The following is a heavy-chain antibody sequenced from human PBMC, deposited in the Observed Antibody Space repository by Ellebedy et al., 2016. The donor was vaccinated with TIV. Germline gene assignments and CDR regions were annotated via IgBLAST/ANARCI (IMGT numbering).Heavy chain of an antibody. V-gene: IGHV4-39*07. D-gene: IGHD3-22*01. CDR3: ARDSPPYYNSRGLDY. Sequence: MPSETLSLTCTVSGGSISNSDDYWDWIREPPGKGLEWIGNIYYCGTTYYNSSLKSRVTVSVDTSKNQFSLKLSSVTAADTAVYYCARDSPPYYNSRGLDYWGQGILVTVSS. CDR1: GGSISNSDDY. CDR2: IYYCGTT. J-gene: IGHJ4*02.